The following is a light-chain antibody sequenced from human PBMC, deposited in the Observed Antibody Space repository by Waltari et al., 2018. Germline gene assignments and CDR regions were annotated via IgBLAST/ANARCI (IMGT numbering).Light chain of an antibody. CDR2: DVF. Sequence: QSDLTQPRSVSGSPGQAVAISCTGTYVGEYDYVSWYQHHPDKAPKLIIYDVFNRPSGVPDRVSGSRSGATASLTISGLRPEDEATYYCASYAGPAFGGGTKLTV. V-gene: IGLV2-11*01. J-gene: IGLJ2*01. CDR1: YVGEYDY. CDR3: ASYAGPA.